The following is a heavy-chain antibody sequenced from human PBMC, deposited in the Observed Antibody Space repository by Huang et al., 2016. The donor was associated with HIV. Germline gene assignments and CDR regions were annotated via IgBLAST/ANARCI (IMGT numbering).Heavy chain of an antibody. V-gene: IGHV3-9*01. J-gene: IGHJ4*02. Sequence: DVHLVESGGGLVQPGRSLRLSCGASGFTFDDFSMHWVRQRPGMGLEYVSGSPGDSDRAFYAASVKGRFTISRDNAKNSLYLQMNSLRVEDTALYYCAHLPEPSSPWTDYWGQGTLVTVSS. D-gene: IGHD1-1*01. CDR3: AHLPEPSSPWTDY. CDR2: SPGDSDRA. CDR1: GFTFDDFS.